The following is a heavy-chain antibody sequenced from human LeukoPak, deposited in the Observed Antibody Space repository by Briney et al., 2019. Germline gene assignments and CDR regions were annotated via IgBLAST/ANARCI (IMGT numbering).Heavy chain of an antibody. J-gene: IGHJ4*02. Sequence: GESLKISCKGSGYSFTSYWIGWVRQMPGKGLEWMGIIYPGDSDTRYSPSFQGQVTISLDKSISTAYLEWNSLRASDTAIYYCARARNGDYYFDYWGQGTLVTVSS. CDR3: ARARNGDYYFDY. CDR2: IYPGDSDT. CDR1: GYSFTSYW. V-gene: IGHV5-51*01. D-gene: IGHD2-21*01.